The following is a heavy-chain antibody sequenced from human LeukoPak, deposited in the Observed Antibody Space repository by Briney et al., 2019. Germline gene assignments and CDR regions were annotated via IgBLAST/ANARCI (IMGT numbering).Heavy chain of an antibody. Sequence: GGSLRLSCAASGFTFSNDGMSWVRQAPGKGLEWVSVISGSGGVTYYADSVKGRFTISRDNSKNTLYLQMNSLRAEDTAVYYCARGPEVISFDYWGQGTLVTVSS. CDR3: ARGPEVISFDY. V-gene: IGHV3-23*01. CDR2: ISGSGGVT. CDR1: GFTFSNDG. D-gene: IGHD3-10*01. J-gene: IGHJ4*02.